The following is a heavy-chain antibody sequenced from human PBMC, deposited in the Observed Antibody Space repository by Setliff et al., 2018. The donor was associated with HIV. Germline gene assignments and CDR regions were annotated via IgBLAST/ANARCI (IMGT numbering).Heavy chain of an antibody. CDR3: ARVNSGYYYFHY. J-gene: IGHJ4*02. CDR1: GNTFSSYY. CDR2: INTNGGST. V-gene: IGHV1-46*01. D-gene: IGHD3-22*01. Sequence: ASVKVSCKASGNTFSSYYIHWVRQVPGQGLEWMGTINTNGGSTTYAQKFQGRVTMTRDTSTSTVYMELSSLRSEDTAVYYCARVNSGYYYFHYWGQGTLVTVSS.